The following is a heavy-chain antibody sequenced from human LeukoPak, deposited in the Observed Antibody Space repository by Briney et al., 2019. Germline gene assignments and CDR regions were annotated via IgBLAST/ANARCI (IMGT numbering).Heavy chain of an antibody. V-gene: IGHV3-21*01. Sequence: GGSLRLSCAASGFTFSSYSMNWVRQAPGKGLEWVSSISSSSSYIYYADSVKGRFTISRDNAKNSLYLQMNNMRAEDTAVYYCARAQEYYAFWSGLIASWGQGTLVTVSS. CDR3: ARAQEYYAFWSGLIAS. D-gene: IGHD3-3*01. CDR2: ISSSSSYI. CDR1: GFTFSSYS. J-gene: IGHJ4*02.